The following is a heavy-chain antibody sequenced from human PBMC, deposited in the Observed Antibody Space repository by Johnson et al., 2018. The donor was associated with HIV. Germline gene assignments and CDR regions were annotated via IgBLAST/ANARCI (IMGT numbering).Heavy chain of an antibody. D-gene: IGHD6-19*01. CDR1: GFTFSSYA. CDR2: ISYDGSNK. V-gene: IGHV3-30-3*01. Sequence: QMQLVESGGGLVQPGGSLRLSCAASGFTFSSYAMHWVRQAPGKGLEWVAVISYDGSNKYYADSVKGRFTISRDNSKNTLYLQMNSLRAEDTAVYYCARVHPAVAGNDAFDIWGQGTMVTVSS. CDR3: ARVHPAVAGNDAFDI. J-gene: IGHJ3*02.